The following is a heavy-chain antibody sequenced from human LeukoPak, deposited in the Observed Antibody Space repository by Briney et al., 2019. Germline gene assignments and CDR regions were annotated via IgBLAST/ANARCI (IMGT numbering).Heavy chain of an antibody. D-gene: IGHD3-9*01. CDR1: GYTFTVYF. Sequence: EASVKVSFKASGYTFTVYFMHWVRQAPGQGLEWMGWINPNSGGTNYAQKFQGRVTMTRDTSISTAYMELSRLRSDDTAVYHCARDHGSPILTGRALLDPWGQGTLVTVSS. V-gene: IGHV1-2*02. CDR2: INPNSGGT. CDR3: ARDHGSPILTGRALLDP. J-gene: IGHJ5*02.